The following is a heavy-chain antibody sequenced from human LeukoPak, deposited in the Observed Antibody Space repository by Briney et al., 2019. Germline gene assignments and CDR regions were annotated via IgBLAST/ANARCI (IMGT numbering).Heavy chain of an antibody. CDR1: GFTFSSYG. CDR2: ISGSGGST. J-gene: IGHJ5*01. V-gene: IGHV3-23*01. D-gene: IGHD6-13*01. Sequence: GGSLRLSCAASGFTFSSYGMSWVRQAPGKGLEWVSAISGSGGSTYYADSVKGRFTISRDNSKNTLYLQMNSLRAEDTAVYYCASRLAAAAINWFDPWGQGTLVTVSS. CDR3: ASRLAAAAINWFDP.